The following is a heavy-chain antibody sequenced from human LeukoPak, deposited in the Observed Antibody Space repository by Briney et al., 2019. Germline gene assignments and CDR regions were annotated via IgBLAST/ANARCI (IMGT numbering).Heavy chain of an antibody. J-gene: IGHJ6*04. Sequence: SETLSLTCAVYGGSFSGYYWSWIRQPPGKGLEWIGEINNSGSTNYNPSLKRRVTISVDTSKKQFSLKLSSVTAADTAVYYCARGRNYYGSGSYYNGWRMDVWGKGTTVTVSS. V-gene: IGHV4-34*01. D-gene: IGHD3-10*01. CDR1: GGSFSGYY. CDR3: ARGRNYYGSGSYYNGWRMDV. CDR2: INNSGST.